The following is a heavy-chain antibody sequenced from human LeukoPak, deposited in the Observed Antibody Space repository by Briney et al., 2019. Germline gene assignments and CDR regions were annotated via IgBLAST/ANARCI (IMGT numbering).Heavy chain of an antibody. CDR2: IIPMFGTV. D-gene: IGHD3-22*01. J-gene: IGHJ6*02. V-gene: IGHV1-69*13. Sequence: SVKVSCKASGGTFSSYAISWVRQAPGQGLEWMGGIIPMFGTVKYAQKFQGRVTITADESTSTAYMELSSLRSEDTAVYYCSRGDSSGYYYSYYYGMDVWGQGTTVTVSS. CDR3: SRGDSSGYYYSYYYGMDV. CDR1: GGTFSSYA.